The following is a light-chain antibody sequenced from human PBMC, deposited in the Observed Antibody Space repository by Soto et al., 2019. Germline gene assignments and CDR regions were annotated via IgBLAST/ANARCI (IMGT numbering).Light chain of an antibody. V-gene: IGLV1-44*01. Sequence: QSVLTQPPSVSGTPGQRVTISCSGISSNIGSNPVNWYQQVPGTAPKLLIYNNNQRTSGVPDRFSGSKSGTSASLAIGGLQSEDEDDYYCASWDDSLICQIFGGGTKLTVL. CDR3: ASWDDSLICQI. J-gene: IGLJ2*01. CDR2: NNN. CDR1: SSNIGSNP.